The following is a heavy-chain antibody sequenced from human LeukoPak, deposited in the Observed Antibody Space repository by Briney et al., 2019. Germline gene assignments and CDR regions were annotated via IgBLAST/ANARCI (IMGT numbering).Heavy chain of an antibody. CDR1: GYTLTELS. CDR3: ATITYDFWSGYLKYYFDY. V-gene: IGHV1-24*01. Sequence: ASVKVSCKVSGYTLTELSMHWVRQAPGKGLERMGGFDPEDGETIYAQKFQGRVTMTEDTSTDTAYMELSSLRSEDTAVYYCATITYDFWSGYLKYYFDYWGQGTLVTVSS. D-gene: IGHD3-3*01. CDR2: FDPEDGET. J-gene: IGHJ4*02.